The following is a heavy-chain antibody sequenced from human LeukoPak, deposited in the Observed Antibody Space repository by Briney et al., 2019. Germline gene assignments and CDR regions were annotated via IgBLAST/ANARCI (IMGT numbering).Heavy chain of an antibody. D-gene: IGHD3-3*01. CDR1: GFTFDGYA. J-gene: IGHJ4*02. CDR3: AKVGGYDFWSGFPFDY. Sequence: AGRSLRLSCAASGFTFDGYAMHWVRQAPGKGLEWVSGISWNSGSIGYADSVKGRFTISRDNAKNSLYLQMNSLRAEDTALYYCAKVGGYDFWSGFPFDYWGQGTLVTVSS. CDR2: ISWNSGSI. V-gene: IGHV3-9*01.